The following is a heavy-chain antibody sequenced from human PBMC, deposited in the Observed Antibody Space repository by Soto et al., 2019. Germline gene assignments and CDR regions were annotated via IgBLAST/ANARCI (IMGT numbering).Heavy chain of an antibody. V-gene: IGHV4-30-2*01. CDR2: IYHSGST. J-gene: IGHJ4*02. Sequence: QLQLQESGSGLVKPSQTLSLTCAVSGGSMSSGGYSWSWIRQPPGKGLEWIGYIYHSGSTYYNPSLKSRVTISVDRSKNQFSLKLSSVTAADTAVYYCARGETTVTTRGGFDYWGQGTLVTVSS. CDR3: ARGETTVTTRGGFDY. CDR1: GGSMSSGGYS. D-gene: IGHD4-17*01.